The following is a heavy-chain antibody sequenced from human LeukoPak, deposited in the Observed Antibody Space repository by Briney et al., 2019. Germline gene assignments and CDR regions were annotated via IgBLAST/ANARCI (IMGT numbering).Heavy chain of an antibody. J-gene: IGHJ4*02. CDR2: INYDGSNT. D-gene: IGHD3-16*01. CDR3: ARWGGTRQFYFDY. CDR1: GFSLSNYG. V-gene: IGHV3-33*01. Sequence: GGSLRLSCAASGFSLSNYGLHWVRQGPGKGLELLAVINYDGSNTYYADSVKGRFTISKDSSENTLYLQMNSLRADDTAMYYCARWGGTRQFYFDYWGQGTLATVSS.